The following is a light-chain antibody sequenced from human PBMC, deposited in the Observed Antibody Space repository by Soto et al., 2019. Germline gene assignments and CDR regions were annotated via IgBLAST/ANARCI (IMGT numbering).Light chain of an antibody. J-gene: IGKJ4*01. Sequence: ELTQSSSSVSASEIDRVTTPCQASQQIXNHFNWYQQKSGKAPKVLTSAASDLESGVPSRLSGSGSGTDFTFTINSLQPDYIATYYCQQYDKLTRTFGGGTKVDIK. V-gene: IGKV1-33*01. CDR3: QQYDKLTRT. CDR1: QQIXNH. CDR2: AAS.